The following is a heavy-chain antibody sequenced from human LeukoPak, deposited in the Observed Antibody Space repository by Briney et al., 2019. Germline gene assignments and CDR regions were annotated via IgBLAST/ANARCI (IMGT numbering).Heavy chain of an antibody. CDR3: ARVIDSGIADAFDI. V-gene: IGHV3-48*01. CDR1: GFTFSSYS. J-gene: IGHJ3*02. Sequence: PGGSLRLSCAASGFTFSSYSMNWVRQAPGKGLEWVSYISSSSSTIYYADSVKGRFTISRDNAKNSLYLQMNSLRAEDTAVYYCARVIDSGIADAFDIWGQGTLVTVSS. D-gene: IGHD6-13*01. CDR2: ISSSSSTI.